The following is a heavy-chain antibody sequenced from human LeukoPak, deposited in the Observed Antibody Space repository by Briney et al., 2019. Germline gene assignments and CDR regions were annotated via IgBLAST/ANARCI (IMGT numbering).Heavy chain of an antibody. V-gene: IGHV3-21*01. J-gene: IGHJ3*02. CDR3: ARESSESFDI. D-gene: IGHD6-25*01. Sequence: GGSLRLSCAASGFTFTSHSMNWVRQAPGKGLEWVSSIGSRSTSIYYADSVKGLFTISRDNAKNSLYLQMSSLRAEDTAVYYCARESSESFDIWGQGTMVTVSS. CDR2: IGSRSTSI. CDR1: GFTFTSHS.